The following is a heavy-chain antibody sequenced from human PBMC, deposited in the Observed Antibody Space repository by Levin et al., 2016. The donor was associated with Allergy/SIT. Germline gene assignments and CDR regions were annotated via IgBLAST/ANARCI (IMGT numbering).Heavy chain of an antibody. CDR2: IYYSGNT. D-gene: IGHD2-15*01. Sequence: WIRQPPGKGLEWIGFIYYSGNTNYNPSLKSRVTISVDTSKNQFSLRLNSVTAADTAVYYCARLGYCSGGHCHPDYWGQGTLVTVSS. CDR3: ARLGYCSGGHCHPDY. J-gene: IGHJ4*02. V-gene: IGHV4-59*01.